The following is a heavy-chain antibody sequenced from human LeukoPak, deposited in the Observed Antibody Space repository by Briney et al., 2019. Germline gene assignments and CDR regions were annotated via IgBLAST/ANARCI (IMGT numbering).Heavy chain of an antibody. CDR2: IYYSGST. CDR3: AREPYSSGWLYYGMDV. J-gene: IGHJ6*02. Sequence: PSETLSLTCTVSGGSISRYYWSWIRQPPGKGLEWIGYIYYSGSTNYNPSLKSRVTISVDTSKNQFSLKLSSVTAADTAVYYCAREPYSSGWLYYGMDVWGQGTTVTVSS. D-gene: IGHD6-19*01. CDR1: GGSISRYY. V-gene: IGHV4-59*01.